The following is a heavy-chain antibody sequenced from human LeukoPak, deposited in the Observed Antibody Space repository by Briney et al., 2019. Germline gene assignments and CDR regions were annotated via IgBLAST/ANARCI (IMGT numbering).Heavy chain of an antibody. Sequence: GGSLRLSCAASGFTFSSYEMNWVRQAPGKGLEWVSYISSSGSTIYYADSVKGRFTISRDNAKNSLYLQMNSLRAEDTAVYYCARENRGDGVDYWGQGTLVTVSS. D-gene: IGHD3-10*01. CDR3: ARENRGDGVDY. V-gene: IGHV3-48*03. J-gene: IGHJ4*02. CDR2: ISSSGSTI. CDR1: GFTFSSYE.